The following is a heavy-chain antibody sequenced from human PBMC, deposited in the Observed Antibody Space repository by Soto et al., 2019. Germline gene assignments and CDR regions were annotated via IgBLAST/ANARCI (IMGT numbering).Heavy chain of an antibody. Sequence: PSETLSLTCTVSGGSISSGGYYWSWIRQHPGKGLEWIGYIYYSGSTYYNPSLKSRVTISVDTSKNQFSLKLSSVTAADTAVYYCARGLQLAKDSWFDPWGQGTLVTVSS. D-gene: IGHD6-6*01. V-gene: IGHV4-31*03. CDR2: IYYSGST. CDR3: ARGLQLAKDSWFDP. CDR1: GGSISSGGYY. J-gene: IGHJ5*02.